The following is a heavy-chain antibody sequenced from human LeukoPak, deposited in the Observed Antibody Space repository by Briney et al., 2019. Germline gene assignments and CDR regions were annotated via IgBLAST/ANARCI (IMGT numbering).Heavy chain of an antibody. Sequence: PGGSLRLSCAASGFPFSNYAMSWVRQAPGKGLEWVSSLISSGAVTYYADSVKGRFTISRDNSKNTVHLQMDSLRAEDTAVYYCARERSVAGTGDAFDIWGQGTMVTVSS. CDR3: ARERSVAGTGDAFDI. CDR1: GFPFSNYA. J-gene: IGHJ3*02. D-gene: IGHD6-19*01. V-gene: IGHV3-23*01. CDR2: LISSGAVT.